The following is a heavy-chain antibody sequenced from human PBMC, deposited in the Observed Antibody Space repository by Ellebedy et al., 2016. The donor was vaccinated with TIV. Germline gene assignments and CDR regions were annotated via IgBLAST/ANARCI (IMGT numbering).Heavy chain of an antibody. CDR1: GFTFSSYW. J-gene: IGHJ5*02. V-gene: IGHV3-74*01. CDR3: ATARYRSSWVLDP. Sequence: GESLKISCAASGFTFSSYWMHWVRQAPGKGLVWVSRIYSDGNSTSYADSVKGRFTISRDNAKNTLYLQMSSLRAEDTAVYYCATARYRSSWVLDPWGQGTLVTVSS. CDR2: IYSDGNST. D-gene: IGHD6-13*01.